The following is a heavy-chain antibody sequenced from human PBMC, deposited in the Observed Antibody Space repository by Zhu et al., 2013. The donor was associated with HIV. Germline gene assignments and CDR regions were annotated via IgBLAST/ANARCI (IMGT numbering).Heavy chain of an antibody. CDR2: INTNSGET. V-gene: IGHV1-2*02. CDR1: GYTFAAYY. J-gene: IGHJ4*02. CDR3: ARAGFENKRPGGY. Sequence: QVQLVQSGAEVKKPGASVRVSCHGSGYTFAAYYIHWVRQAPGQGLEWMGYINTNSGETHYAQKFRGRVTMTRDLSINTAYMELNRLRSGDTAIYYCARAGFENKRPGGYWAQGTLLTVSS.